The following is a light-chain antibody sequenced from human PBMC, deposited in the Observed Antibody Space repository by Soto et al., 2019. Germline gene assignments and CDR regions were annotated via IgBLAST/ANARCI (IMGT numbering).Light chain of an antibody. Sequence: EIVVTQSPATLSVSPGERVTLSCRASQSVSSSLAWYQQRPGQAPRLLIYDTSTRAPGIAARFSGSGSGTEFTLPISSLQSEDVAVYYCQQYDHWPPGTFGQGTTVEIK. CDR2: DTS. V-gene: IGKV3-15*01. CDR1: QSVSSS. CDR3: QQYDHWPPGT. J-gene: IGKJ1*01.